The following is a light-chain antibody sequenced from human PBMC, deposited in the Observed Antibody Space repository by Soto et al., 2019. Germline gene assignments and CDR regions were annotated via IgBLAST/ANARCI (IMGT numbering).Light chain of an antibody. V-gene: IGLV1-44*01. Sequence: QSVLTQPHSASGTPGQRVTSSCSGRSSNIGSNTINWYQQLPGTAPKLLIYSNNLRPSGVPDRFSGSKSGTSASLAISGLQSEDEADYYCATWDDSLNGPGVVFGGGTKLTVL. J-gene: IGLJ2*01. CDR1: SSNIGSNT. CDR2: SNN. CDR3: ATWDDSLNGPGVV.